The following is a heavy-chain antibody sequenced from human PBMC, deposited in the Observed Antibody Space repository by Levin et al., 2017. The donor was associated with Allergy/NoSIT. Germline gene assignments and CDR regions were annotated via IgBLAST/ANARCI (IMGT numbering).Heavy chain of an antibody. CDR1: GGSISSSSYY. Sequence: SETLSLTCTVSGGSISSSSYYWGWIRQPPGKGLEWIGSIYYSGSTYYNPSLKSRVTISVDTSKNQFSLKLSSVTAADTAVYYCARRGVGVGRGYFDYWGQGTLVTVSS. V-gene: IGHV4-39*01. CDR3: ARRGVGVGRGYFDY. D-gene: IGHD3-16*01. J-gene: IGHJ4*02. CDR2: IYYSGST.